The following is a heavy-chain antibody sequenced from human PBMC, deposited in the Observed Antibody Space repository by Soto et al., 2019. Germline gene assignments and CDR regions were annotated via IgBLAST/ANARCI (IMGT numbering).Heavy chain of an antibody. Sequence: QVQLQQWGAGLLKPSETLSLTCAVYGGSFSGYYWSWIRQPPGKGLEWIGEINHSGSTTYNPSLKIRVTRSVESAKNQFSLKLSSGTAADTAVYYCARQGYVAANFDYWGQGTLVTVSS. CDR2: INHSGST. D-gene: IGHD6-13*01. V-gene: IGHV4-34*01. J-gene: IGHJ4*02. CDR3: ARQGYVAANFDY. CDR1: GGSFSGYY.